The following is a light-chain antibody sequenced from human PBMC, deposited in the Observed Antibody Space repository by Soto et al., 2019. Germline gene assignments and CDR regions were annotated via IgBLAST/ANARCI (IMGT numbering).Light chain of an antibody. CDR3: QQYYVNPKT. CDR2: WAS. J-gene: IGKJ1*01. CDR1: RSVLFTSNNKNY. Sequence: IVMTQSPDFLAVYMGERATINCKSSRSVLFTSNNKNYLAWYQQKAGQPPKLLIHWASTRESGVPDRFSGSGSGTDFTLTISSLQAEDVAVYYFQQYYVNPKTFGQGTKVDIK. V-gene: IGKV4-1*01.